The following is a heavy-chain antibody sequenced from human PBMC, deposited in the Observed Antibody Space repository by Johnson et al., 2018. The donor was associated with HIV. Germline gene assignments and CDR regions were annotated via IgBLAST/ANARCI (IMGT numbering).Heavy chain of an antibody. CDR3: ARRSGYAFDI. V-gene: IGHV3-30*04. Sequence: QVQLVESGGGVVQPGRSLRLSCAASGFTFSSYAMYWVRQAPGKGLEWVAVISYDGSNEYYADSVKGRFTISRDNAKNSVYLQMKSLRAEDTAVYYCARRSGYAFDIWGQGTMVTVSS. J-gene: IGHJ3*02. CDR2: ISYDGSNE. CDR1: GFTFSSYA. D-gene: IGHD5-24*01.